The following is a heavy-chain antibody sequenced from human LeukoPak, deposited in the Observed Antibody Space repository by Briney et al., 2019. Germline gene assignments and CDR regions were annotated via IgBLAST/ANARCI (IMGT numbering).Heavy chain of an antibody. Sequence: SVKVSCKASGGTFSSYAISWVRQAPGQGLEWMGGIIPIFGTANYAQNFQGRVTITADESTAYMDLSSLRSEDTAVYYCARGDYFDISAKDAFDIWGQGTMVTVSS. CDR2: IIPIFGTA. CDR1: GGTFSSYA. V-gene: IGHV1-69*13. J-gene: IGHJ3*02. CDR3: ARGDYFDISAKDAFDI. D-gene: IGHD3-22*01.